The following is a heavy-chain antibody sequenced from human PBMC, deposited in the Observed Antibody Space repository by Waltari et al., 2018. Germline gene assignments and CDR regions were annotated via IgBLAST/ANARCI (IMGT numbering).Heavy chain of an antibody. Sequence: QVQLVQSGAEVKKPGASVKVSCKASGYTFTGYYMHWVRQAPGQGLEWMGWISPNIGGTNEGQKVQGRVTMTRETSIRTADMELSRLRSDDTAVYYCARAGSSSSLYYYGMDVWGQGTTVTVSS. CDR1: GYTFTGYY. J-gene: IGHJ6*02. CDR2: ISPNIGGT. D-gene: IGHD6-6*01. CDR3: ARAGSSSSLYYYGMDV. V-gene: IGHV1-2*02.